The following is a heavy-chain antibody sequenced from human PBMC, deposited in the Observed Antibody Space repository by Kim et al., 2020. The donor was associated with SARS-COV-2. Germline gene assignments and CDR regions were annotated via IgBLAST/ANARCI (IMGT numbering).Heavy chain of an antibody. CDR3: ARDDGFRSIDH. CDR1: GFTISSYW. D-gene: IGHD6-25*01. CDR2: IKPDGSLR. Sequence: GWSLRLSCAASGFTISSYWMAWLRQFPGKGLEWVANIKPDGSLRFYVDSVEGRFTVSRDNAKNSVFLQMNGLRPEDTAVYYCARDDGFRSIDHWGQGILVTVSS. J-gene: IGHJ4*02. V-gene: IGHV3-7*01.